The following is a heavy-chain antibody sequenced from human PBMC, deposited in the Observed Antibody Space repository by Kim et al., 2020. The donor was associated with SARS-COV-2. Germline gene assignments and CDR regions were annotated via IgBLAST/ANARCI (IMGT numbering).Heavy chain of an antibody. CDR1: GYTFTSYG. Sequence: ASVKVSCKASGYTFTSYGISWVRQAPGQGLEWMGWISAYNGNTNYAQKLQGRVTMTTDTSTSTAYMELRSLRSDDTAVYYCARVGDYDILTGYYRTLDYWGQGTLVTVSS. D-gene: IGHD3-9*01. J-gene: IGHJ4*02. V-gene: IGHV1-18*01. CDR3: ARVGDYDILTGYYRTLDY. CDR2: ISAYNGNT.